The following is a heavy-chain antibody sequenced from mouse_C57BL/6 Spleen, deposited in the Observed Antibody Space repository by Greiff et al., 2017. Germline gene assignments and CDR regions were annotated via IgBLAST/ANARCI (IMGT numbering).Heavy chain of an antibody. Sequence: QVQLQQSGAELARPGASVKMSCKASGYTFTSYTMHWVKQRPGQGLEWIGYINPSSGYTKYNQKFKDKATLTADKSSSTAYMQLSSLTSEDSAVYYCARSDGYDGGRDYWGQGTTLTVSS. CDR2: INPSSGYT. D-gene: IGHD2-2*01. CDR1: GYTFTSYT. V-gene: IGHV1-4*01. J-gene: IGHJ2*01. CDR3: ARSDGYDGGRDY.